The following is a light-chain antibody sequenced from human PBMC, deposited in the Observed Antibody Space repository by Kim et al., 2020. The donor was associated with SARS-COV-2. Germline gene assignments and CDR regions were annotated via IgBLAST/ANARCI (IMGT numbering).Light chain of an antibody. Sequence: SASVGDRDTITCRASQSISTWLAWYQQKPGKAPKLLIYTASSLQSGVPSRFSGSGSGTEFTLTISSLQPDDFATYYCQQYNSYPVTFGQGTKLEI. J-gene: IGKJ2*01. V-gene: IGKV1-5*03. CDR3: QQYNSYPVT. CDR1: QSISTW. CDR2: TAS.